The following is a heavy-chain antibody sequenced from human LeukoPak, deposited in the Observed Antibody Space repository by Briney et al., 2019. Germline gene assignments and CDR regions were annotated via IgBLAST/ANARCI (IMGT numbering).Heavy chain of an antibody. CDR1: GFTFSSYS. CDR3: ASCSGGICYSGRIDY. V-gene: IGHV3-21*01. J-gene: IGHJ4*02. Sequence: GGSLRLSCAASGFTFSSYSMNWVRQAPGKGLEWVSSISSSSSYIYYADSVKGRFTISRDNAKNSLYLQMNSLRAEDTAVYYCASCSGGICYSGRIDYWGQGTLVTVS. CDR2: ISSSSSYI. D-gene: IGHD2-15*01.